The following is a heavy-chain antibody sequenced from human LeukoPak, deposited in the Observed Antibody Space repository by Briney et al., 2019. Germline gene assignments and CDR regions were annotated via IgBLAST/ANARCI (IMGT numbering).Heavy chain of an antibody. J-gene: IGHJ4*02. CDR1: GGSINSYY. V-gene: IGHV4-4*07. D-gene: IGHD3-3*02. Sequence: KPSETLSLTCTVSGGSINSYYWSWIRQPAGKGLEWIGRIYSSGSTGYNPSLKSRVTMSLDTSKNQFSLNLSPVTAADPAVYYCGRVEIRTAFFAYGGQGTLVTVSS. CDR2: IYSSGST. CDR3: GRVEIRTAFFAY.